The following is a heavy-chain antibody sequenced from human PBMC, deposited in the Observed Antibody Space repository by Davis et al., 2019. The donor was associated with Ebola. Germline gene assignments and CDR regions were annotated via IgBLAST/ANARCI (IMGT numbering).Heavy chain of an antibody. V-gene: IGHV1-18*01. Sequence: ASVKVSCKASGYSFTSSGINWVRQAPGQGLEWMGWISAHNGNTKYAQKLQGRVTMTTDTSTSTVYMELNSLRSEDTAVYYCARDDLDRTTAFDYWGQGTLVTVSS. J-gene: IGHJ4*02. CDR1: GYSFTSSG. CDR2: ISAHNGNT. CDR3: ARDDLDRTTAFDY. D-gene: IGHD4-17*01.